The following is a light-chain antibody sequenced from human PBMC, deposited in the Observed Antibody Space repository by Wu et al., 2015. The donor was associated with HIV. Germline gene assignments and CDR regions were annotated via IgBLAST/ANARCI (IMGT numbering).Light chain of an antibody. J-gene: IGKJ2*01. CDR3: QRYGSSSYT. CDR1: QTVNSKY. V-gene: IGKV3-20*01. Sequence: EIVLTQSPGTLSLSPGERVTLSCRASQTVNSKYLAWYQQKFGQPPRLLIYGSSIRATGIPDRFSGSGSGTDFSLTISRLEPEDFAVYYCQRYGSSSYTFGQGTKLEIK. CDR2: GSS.